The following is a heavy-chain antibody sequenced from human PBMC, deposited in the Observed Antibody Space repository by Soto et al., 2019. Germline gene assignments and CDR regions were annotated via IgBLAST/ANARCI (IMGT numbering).Heavy chain of an antibody. J-gene: IGHJ4*02. D-gene: IGHD1-1*01. V-gene: IGHV3-30*18. CDR3: AKSVYNWNDGFFDH. Sequence: PGGSLILSCAASGFTFSSYGMHWVRQAPGKGLEWVAIISYDEINKYYADSVKGRFTISRDNSKNTLYLQMNSLRAEDTAVYYCAKSVYNWNDGFFDHWGQGTLVTVSS. CDR2: ISYDEINK. CDR1: GFTFSSYG.